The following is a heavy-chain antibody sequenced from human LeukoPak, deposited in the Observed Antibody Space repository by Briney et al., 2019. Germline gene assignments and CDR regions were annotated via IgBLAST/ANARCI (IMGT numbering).Heavy chain of an antibody. CDR1: GFTFSSYE. Sequence: GGSLRLSCAASGFTFSSYEMNWVRQAPGKGLEWVSYISSSGSTIYYADSVKGRFTISRDNAKNSLYLQMNSLRAEDTAVYYCARLFYGDYWTSSYNWFDPWGQGTLVTVSS. CDR3: ARLFYGDYWTSSYNWFDP. J-gene: IGHJ5*02. CDR2: ISSSGSTI. D-gene: IGHD4-17*01. V-gene: IGHV3-48*03.